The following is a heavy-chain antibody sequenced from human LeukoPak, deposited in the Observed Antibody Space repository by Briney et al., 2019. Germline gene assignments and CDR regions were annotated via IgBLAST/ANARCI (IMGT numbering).Heavy chain of an antibody. CDR2: VNPNGGGT. D-gene: IGHD3-10*01. CDR3: ARLNSGNLRGILY. Sequence: ASVKVSCKASGYMFTAYYINWVRQSPGLGLEWLGWVNPNGGGTTYAQNFQGRVTMTSDTSTSTAYLELNGLRSDDTAVYFCARLNSGNLRGILYWGQESLVTVSS. J-gene: IGHJ4*02. CDR1: GYMFTAYY. V-gene: IGHV1-2*02.